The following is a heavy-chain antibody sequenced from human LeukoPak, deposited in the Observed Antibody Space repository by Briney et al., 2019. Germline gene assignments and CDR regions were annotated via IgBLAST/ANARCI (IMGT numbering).Heavy chain of an antibody. CDR1: GGSISSSSYY. CDR3: ARASSYYGSGSYSKTPDY. V-gene: IGHV4-39*07. J-gene: IGHJ4*02. D-gene: IGHD3-10*01. CDR2: IYYSGST. Sequence: SETLSLTCTVSGGSISSSSYYWGWIRQPPGKGLEWIGSIYYSGSTYYNPSLKSRVTISVDTSKNQFSLKLSSVTAADTAVYYCARASSYYGSGSYSKTPDYWGQGTLVTVSS.